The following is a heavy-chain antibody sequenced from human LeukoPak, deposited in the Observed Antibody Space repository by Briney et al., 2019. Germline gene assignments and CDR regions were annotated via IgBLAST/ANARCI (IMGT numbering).Heavy chain of an antibody. J-gene: IGHJ4*02. CDR1: GYSFTTHW. D-gene: IGHD3-16*02. CDR3: ARLGDPVWGSYLDY. V-gene: IGHV5-51*01. Sequence: GESLKISCKGSGYSFTTHWIGWVRQMPGKGLEWMGIIYPGDSDTEYSPSFQGRVTISADKSISTAYLQWSSLKASDTAMYYCARLGDPVWGSYLDYWGQGTLVTVSS. CDR2: IYPGDSDT.